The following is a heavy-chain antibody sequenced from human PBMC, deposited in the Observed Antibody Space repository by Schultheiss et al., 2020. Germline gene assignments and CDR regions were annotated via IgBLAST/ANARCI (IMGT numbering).Heavy chain of an antibody. D-gene: IGHD1-7*01. CDR2: IYYSGST. J-gene: IGHJ4*02. CDR3: AKLRTRDDY. V-gene: IGHV4-34*01. Sequence: SETLSLTCAVYGGSFSGYYWSWIRQPPGKGLEWIAYIYYSGSTYYNPSIKSRVTISVDTSKNQFSLRLSSVTAADTAVYYCAKLRTRDDYWGQGTLVTVSS. CDR1: GGSFSGYY.